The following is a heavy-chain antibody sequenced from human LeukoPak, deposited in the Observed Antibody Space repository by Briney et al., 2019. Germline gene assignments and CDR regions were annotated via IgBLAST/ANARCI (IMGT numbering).Heavy chain of an antibody. CDR2: IIPIFGTA. CDR3: ARDVDSYYFDY. Sequence: SVKVSCKASGGTFSSYAISWVRQAPGQGLEWMGGIIPIFGTANYAQKFQGRVTITTDESTSTAYMKLSSLRSEDTAVYYCARDVDSYYFDYWGRGTLVTVSS. CDR1: GGTFSSYA. D-gene: IGHD2-15*01. V-gene: IGHV1-69*05. J-gene: IGHJ4*02.